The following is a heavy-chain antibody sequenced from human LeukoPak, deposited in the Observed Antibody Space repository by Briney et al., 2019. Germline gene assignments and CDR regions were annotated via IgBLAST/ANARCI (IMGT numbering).Heavy chain of an antibody. CDR1: GYTFTSYD. Sequence: ASVKVSCKASGYTFTSYDINWVRQATGQGLEWMGWMNPNSGNTGYAQKFQGRVTMTRNTSISTAYMELSSLRSEDTAVYYCARVGYCSGGSCYSAEYFQHWGQGTLVTVSS. J-gene: IGHJ1*01. V-gene: IGHV1-8*01. CDR3: ARVGYCSGGSCYSAEYFQH. D-gene: IGHD2-15*01. CDR2: MNPNSGNT.